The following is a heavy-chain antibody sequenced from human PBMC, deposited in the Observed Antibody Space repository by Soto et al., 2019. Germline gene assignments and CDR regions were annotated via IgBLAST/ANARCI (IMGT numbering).Heavy chain of an antibody. CDR1: GFSFSEYK. Sequence: PGESLKISCEGSGFSFSEYKIGWVRQMPGKGLEWMGIINPGDSDTRYSPSFQGQVTISADKSISTAYLQWSSLKASDTAMYYCARSLAATPDPWFDPWGQETLVTVSS. J-gene: IGHJ5*02. D-gene: IGHD2-15*01. CDR3: ARSLAATPDPWFDP. V-gene: IGHV5-51*01. CDR2: INPGDSDT.